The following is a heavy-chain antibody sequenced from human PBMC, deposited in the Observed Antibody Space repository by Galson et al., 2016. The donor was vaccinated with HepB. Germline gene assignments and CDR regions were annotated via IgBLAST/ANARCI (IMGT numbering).Heavy chain of an antibody. J-gene: IGHJ6*02. CDR2: ISSSGDST. CDR1: GFTFSSYA. D-gene: IGHD2-15*01. CDR3: AKRMSYSYYYAMDI. V-gene: IGHV3-23*01. Sequence: SLRLSCAASGFTFSSYAMTWVRQAPGKGLEWVSDISSSGDSTYYADSGKGRFTISRDNSKNTVYLQMNSLRGEDTALYYCAKRMSYSYYYAMDIWGQGTTVTVS.